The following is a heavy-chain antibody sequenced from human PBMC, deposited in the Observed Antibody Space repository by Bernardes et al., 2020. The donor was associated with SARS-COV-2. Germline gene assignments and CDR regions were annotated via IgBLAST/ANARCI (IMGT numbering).Heavy chain of an antibody. J-gene: IGHJ4*02. V-gene: IGHV3-23*01. CDR3: AKDYCGGDCDFFDY. D-gene: IGHD2-21*02. CDR1: GFTLNMFA. Sequence: GGSLRLSCAASGFTLNMFAMSWVRQAPGKGLEWVSGVSGSGNTYYAKSVKGRFIISRDISKNILFLQMNDLRAEDTAVYYCAKDYCGGDCDFFDYWGQGTVVTVYS. CDR2: VSGSGNT.